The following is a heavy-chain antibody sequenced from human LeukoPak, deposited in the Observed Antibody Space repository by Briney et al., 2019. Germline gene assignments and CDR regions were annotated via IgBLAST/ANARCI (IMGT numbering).Heavy chain of an antibody. Sequence: PGGSLRLSCAASGFTVSSNYMSWVRQAPGKGLECVSVIYSGGNTYYADSVKGRFTISRDNSKNTLYLQMNSLRVEDTAVYYCARGDYYGPGSGYGMDVWGQGTTVTVSS. CDR3: ARGDYYGPGSGYGMDV. CDR2: IYSGGNT. D-gene: IGHD3-10*01. V-gene: IGHV3-53*05. J-gene: IGHJ6*02. CDR1: GFTVSSNY.